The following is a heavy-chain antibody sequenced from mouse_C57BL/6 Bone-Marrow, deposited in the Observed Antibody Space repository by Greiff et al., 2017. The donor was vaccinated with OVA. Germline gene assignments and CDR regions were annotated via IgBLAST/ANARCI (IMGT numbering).Heavy chain of an antibody. CDR3: ASGYDYDGRPYYAMDY. Sequence: QVQLQQSDAELVKPGASVKISCKVSGYTFTDHTIHWMKQRPEQGLEWIGYIYPRDGSTKYNEKFKGKATLTADKSSSTAYMQLNSLTSEDSAVYFCASGYDYDGRPYYAMDYWGQGTSVTVSS. D-gene: IGHD2-4*01. CDR1: GYTFTDHT. V-gene: IGHV1-78*01. CDR2: IYPRDGST. J-gene: IGHJ4*01.